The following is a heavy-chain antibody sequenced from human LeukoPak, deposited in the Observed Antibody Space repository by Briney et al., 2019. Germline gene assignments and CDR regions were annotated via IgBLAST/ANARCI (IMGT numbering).Heavy chain of an antibody. Sequence: AVKVSRKASGGTFSSYANSWVRQAPGQGLEWMGGIIPILGTSNFAQKFQGRLTITTVHYPSTDYLELSSLGYEDPDVYYCAGVSSSTSCYRCNWLGLWRQDTVVTVSS. D-gene: IGHD2-2*02. V-gene: IGHV1-69*05. CDR2: IIPILGTS. CDR1: GGTFSSYA. J-gene: IGHJ5*02. CDR3: AGVSSSTSCYRCNWLGL.